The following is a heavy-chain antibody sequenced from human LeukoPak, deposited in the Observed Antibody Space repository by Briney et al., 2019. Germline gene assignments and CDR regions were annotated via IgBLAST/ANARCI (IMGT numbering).Heavy chain of an antibody. V-gene: IGHV4-34*01. Sequence: SETLSLTCAVYGGSFSGYYWSWIRQPPGKGLEWIGEINHSGSTNYNPSLKSRVTISVDTSKNQFSLKLSSVTAADTAVYYCARGSGYSYGSGGGIDYWGQGTLVTVSS. J-gene: IGHJ4*02. CDR1: GGSFSGYY. D-gene: IGHD5-18*01. CDR3: ARGSGYSYGSGGGIDY. CDR2: INHSGST.